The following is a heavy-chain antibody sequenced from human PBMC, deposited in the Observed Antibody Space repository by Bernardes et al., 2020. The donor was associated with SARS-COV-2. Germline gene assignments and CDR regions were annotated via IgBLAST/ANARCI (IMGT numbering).Heavy chain of an antibody. V-gene: IGHV3-15*07. CDR1: GFTFSNAW. CDR2: IKSKTDGGTT. J-gene: IGHJ3*02. Sequence: GGSLRLSCAASGFTFSNAWMNWVRQAPGKGLEWVGRIKSKTDGGTTDYAAPVKGRFTISRDDSKNTLYLQMNSLKTEDTAVYYCTTAAAGIHDAFDICGQGTMVTVSS. CDR3: TTAAAGIHDAFDI. D-gene: IGHD6-13*01.